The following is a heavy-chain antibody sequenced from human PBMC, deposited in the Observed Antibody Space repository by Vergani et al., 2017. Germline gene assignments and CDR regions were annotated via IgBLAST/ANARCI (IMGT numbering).Heavy chain of an antibody. CDR3: ARVDTQVPATSHFYCMDG. CDR1: GGSISSGDHC. J-gene: IGHJ6*03. CDR2: IFYSGTT. D-gene: IGHD6-25*01. V-gene: IGHV4-31*11. Sequence: QVQLQESGPGVVKPSQTLSLTCAVSGGSISSGDHCWTWIRQRPGKGLEWIGYIFYSGTTYDNPSLRSRLTISVDTSQNQFSLKLRPVTAADTAVYYCARVDTQVPATSHFYCMDGWGKGTTVVDSS.